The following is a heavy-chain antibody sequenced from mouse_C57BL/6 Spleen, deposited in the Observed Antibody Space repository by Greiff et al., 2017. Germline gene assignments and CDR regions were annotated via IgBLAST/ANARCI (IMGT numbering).Heavy chain of an antibody. J-gene: IGHJ3*01. Sequence: EVQLQQSGAELVRPGASAKLSCTASGFNIKDDYMHWVKQRPEQGLEWIGWIDPENGDTEYASKFQGKATITADTSSNTAYLQLSSLTSEDTAVYYCTVVLGVYSNYGLFAYWGQGTLVTVSA. V-gene: IGHV14-4*01. CDR3: TVVLGVYSNYGLFAY. CDR2: IDPENGDT. D-gene: IGHD2-5*01. CDR1: GFNIKDDY.